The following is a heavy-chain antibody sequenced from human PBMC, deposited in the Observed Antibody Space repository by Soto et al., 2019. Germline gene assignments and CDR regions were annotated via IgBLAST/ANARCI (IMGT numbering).Heavy chain of an antibody. Sequence: EVQLVESGGGVVQPGGSLRLSCVASDFAFCDYWMHWVRQVPGKGLVWVSRSHSDGSSTTYADSVKGRFTISSDNAKKMLYLQMASLRVEDTAVYYCARGDVGAFDLWGQGTMVTVSS. V-gene: IGHV3-74*03. CDR1: DFAFCDYW. CDR3: ARGDVGAFDL. CDR2: SHSDGSST. D-gene: IGHD1-26*01. J-gene: IGHJ3*01.